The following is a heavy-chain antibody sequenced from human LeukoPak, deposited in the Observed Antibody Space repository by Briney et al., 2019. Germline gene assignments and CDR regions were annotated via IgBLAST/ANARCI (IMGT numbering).Heavy chain of an antibody. Sequence: SETLSLTCTVSGGSISTYYWSWIRQPPGKGLEWIGYVDHTGSTNFNPSLNGRVSISRDTTKNLFSLRLRSVTAADTAVYFCARGRVSSSTWYSTYYYYFYMDVWGKGTTVTVSS. CDR2: VDHTGST. CDR1: GGSISTYY. D-gene: IGHD1-1*01. V-gene: IGHV4-59*01. J-gene: IGHJ6*03. CDR3: ARGRVSSSTWYSTYYYYFYMDV.